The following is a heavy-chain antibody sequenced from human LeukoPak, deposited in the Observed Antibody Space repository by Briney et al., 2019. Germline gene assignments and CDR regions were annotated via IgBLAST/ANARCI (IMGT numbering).Heavy chain of an antibody. CDR2: IWYDGSNK. J-gene: IGHJ3*02. CDR1: GFTFSSYG. CDR3: ARDRLTNDAFDI. Sequence: GGSLRLSCAASGFTFSSYGMHGVRQAPGKGLEWVAVIWYDGSNKYYADSVKGRFTISRDNSKNTLYLQMNSLRAEDTAMYYCARDRLTNDAFDIWGQGTMVTVSS. V-gene: IGHV3-33*01. D-gene: IGHD2-8*01.